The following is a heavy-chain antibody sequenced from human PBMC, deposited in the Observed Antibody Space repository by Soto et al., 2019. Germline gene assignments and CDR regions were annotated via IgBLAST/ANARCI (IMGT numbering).Heavy chain of an antibody. Sequence: QVQLQQWGAGLLQPSETLSLTCAVYGGSFSGYYWTWIRQPPGKGLEWIGEINHSGSTNCNPSLKTRVTSSAETSKKQFSLQLTSVTAADTAVYYCARSDSSGYSTYLDYWGQGTLVTVSS. CDR2: INHSGST. D-gene: IGHD3-22*01. CDR1: GGSFSGYY. V-gene: IGHV4-34*01. CDR3: ARSDSSGYSTYLDY. J-gene: IGHJ4*02.